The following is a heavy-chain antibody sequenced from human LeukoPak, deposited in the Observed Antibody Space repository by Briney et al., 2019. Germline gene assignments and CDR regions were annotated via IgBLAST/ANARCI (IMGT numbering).Heavy chain of an antibody. CDR3: ARAYGDTMIDY. V-gene: IGHV4-61*05. CDR2: IYYSGST. Sequence: SETLSLTCTVSGGSISSSSYYWGWIRQPPGKGLEWIGYIYYSGSTNYNPSLKSRVTISVDTSKNQFSLKLSSVTAADTAVYYCARAYGDTMIDYWGQGTLVTVSS. D-gene: IGHD3-22*01. CDR1: GGSISSSSYY. J-gene: IGHJ4*02.